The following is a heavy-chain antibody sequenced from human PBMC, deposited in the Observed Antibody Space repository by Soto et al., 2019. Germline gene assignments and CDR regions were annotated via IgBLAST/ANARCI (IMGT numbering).Heavy chain of an antibody. J-gene: IGHJ4*02. CDR3: ARDAGNLAQIGDGYSYYFDY. D-gene: IGHD4-4*01. CDR1: GFTFSSYA. Sequence: QVQLVESGGGVVQPGRSLRLSCAASGFTFSSYAMHWVRQAPGKGLEWVAVISYDGSNKYYADSVKGRFTISRDNSKNTLYLQMNSLRAEDTAVYYCARDAGNLAQIGDGYSYYFDYWGQGTLVTVSS. V-gene: IGHV3-30-3*01. CDR2: ISYDGSNK.